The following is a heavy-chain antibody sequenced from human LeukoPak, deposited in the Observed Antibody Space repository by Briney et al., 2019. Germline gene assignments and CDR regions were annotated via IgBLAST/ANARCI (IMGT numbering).Heavy chain of an antibody. CDR3: AGDRVPGTSPKMDS. V-gene: IGHV3-30-3*01. J-gene: IGHJ4*02. D-gene: IGHD1-7*01. CDR2: ISYDGSNK. CDR1: GFTFSSYA. Sequence: GGSLRLSCAASGFTFSSYAMHWVRQAPGKGLEWVAVISYDGSNKYYADSVKGRFTISRDNSMNTLYLQMNSLGAEDTALYYCAGDRVPGTSPKMDSWGQGTLVTVSS.